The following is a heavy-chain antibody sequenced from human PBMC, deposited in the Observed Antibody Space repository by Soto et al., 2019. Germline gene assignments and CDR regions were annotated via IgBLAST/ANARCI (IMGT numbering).Heavy chain of an antibody. CDR1: GYSFTNDW. CDR2: VFPEDSDT. CDR3: ARHSGIWGSQLSHFDY. J-gene: IGHJ4*02. V-gene: IGHV5-51*01. Sequence: EVQLVQSGAEVKKPGESLKISCKGSGYSFTNDWIGWVRQMPGKGLEWMGIVFPEDSDTRYSSSFQGQVTFSVDKSINTAYLQWSSLKASDTAIYYCARHSGIWGSQLSHFDYWGQGTLVTVSS. D-gene: IGHD3-16*01.